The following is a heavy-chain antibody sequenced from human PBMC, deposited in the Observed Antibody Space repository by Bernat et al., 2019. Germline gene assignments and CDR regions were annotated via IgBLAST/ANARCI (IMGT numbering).Heavy chain of an antibody. D-gene: IGHD2-15*01. V-gene: IGHV1-18*01. CDR2: ISAYNGNT. CDR3: ARDCSGGSCYPDQYYFDY. CDR1: GYTFTSYG. J-gene: IGHJ4*02. Sequence: QVQLVQSGAEVKKPGASVKVSCKASGYTFTSYGISWVRQAPGQGLEWMGWISAYNGNTNYAQKLKGRVTMTTDTSTSTAYMELRSLRSDDTAVYYCARDCSGGSCYPDQYYFDYWGQGTLVTVSS.